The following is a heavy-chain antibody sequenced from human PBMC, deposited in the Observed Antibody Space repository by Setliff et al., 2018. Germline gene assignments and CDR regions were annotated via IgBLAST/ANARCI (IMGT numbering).Heavy chain of an antibody. V-gene: IGHV3-33*06. CDR1: GFTFGDYA. J-gene: IGHJ4*02. D-gene: IGHD3-22*01. CDR3: AKDRVGGYYDSSGTKRKIDY. CDR2: IWYDGSNK. Sequence: SGGSLRLSCTASGFTFGDYAMSWVRQAPGKGLEWVAVIWYDGSNKYYADSVKGRFTISRDNSKNTLYLQMNSLRAEDTAVYYCAKDRVGGYYDSSGTKRKIDYWGQGTLVTVSS.